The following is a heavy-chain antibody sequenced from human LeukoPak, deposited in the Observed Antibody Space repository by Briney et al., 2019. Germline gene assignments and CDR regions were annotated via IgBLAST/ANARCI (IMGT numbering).Heavy chain of an antibody. J-gene: IGHJ6*02. CDR2: IKQDGSEK. CDR3: ARASVHYYYGMDV. Sequence: PGGSLRLSCAASGFTFSSYWMSWVRQAPGKGLERVANIKQDGSEKYYVDSVKGRFTISRDNAKNSLYLQMNSLRAEDTAVYYCARASVHYYYGMDVWGQGTTVTVSS. V-gene: IGHV3-7*01. CDR1: GFTFSSYW.